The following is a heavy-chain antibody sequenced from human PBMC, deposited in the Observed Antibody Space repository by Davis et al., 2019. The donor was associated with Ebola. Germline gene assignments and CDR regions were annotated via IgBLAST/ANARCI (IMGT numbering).Heavy chain of an antibody. D-gene: IGHD3-9*01. Sequence: MPSETLSLTCTVSGGSISTGGYYWSWIRQHPGKGLEFIGYIYDSGSTYYTPSLKSRLTISLDTSKNQFSLKLSSVTAADTAVYYCARRSAYNYDILTGYSTGNWFDPWGQGTLVTVSS. CDR3: ARRSAYNYDILTGYSTGNWFDP. J-gene: IGHJ5*02. V-gene: IGHV4-31*03. CDR1: GGSISTGGYY. CDR2: IYDSGST.